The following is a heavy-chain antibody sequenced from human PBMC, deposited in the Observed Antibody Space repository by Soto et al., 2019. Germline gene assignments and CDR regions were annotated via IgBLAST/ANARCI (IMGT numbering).Heavy chain of an antibody. Sequence: GGSLRLSCAASGFTFSSYGMHWVRQAPGKGLEWVAVIWYDGSNKYYADSVKGRFTISRDNSKNTLYLQMNSLRAEDTAVYYCARDLQSYYYYYGMDVWGQGTTVTVSS. CDR2: IWYDGSNK. CDR1: GFTFSSYG. J-gene: IGHJ6*02. V-gene: IGHV3-33*01. CDR3: ARDLQSYYYYYGMDV.